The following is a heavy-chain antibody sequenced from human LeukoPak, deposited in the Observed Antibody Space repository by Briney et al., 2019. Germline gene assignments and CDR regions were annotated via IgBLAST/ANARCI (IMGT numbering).Heavy chain of an antibody. CDR3: ARPYCSSTSCPRYWFDP. D-gene: IGHD2-2*01. CDR1: GYSFTSYW. J-gene: IGHJ5*02. V-gene: IGHV5-51*01. CDR2: IYPGDSDT. Sequence: PGESLKISCKGSGYSFTSYWIGWVRQMPGKGLEWMGIIYPGDSDTRYSPSFQGQVTISADKPISTAYLQWSSLKASDTAMYYCARPYCSSTSCPRYWFDPWGQGTLVTVSS.